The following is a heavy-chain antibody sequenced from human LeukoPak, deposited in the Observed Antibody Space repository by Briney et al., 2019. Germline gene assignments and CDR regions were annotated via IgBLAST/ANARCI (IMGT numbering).Heavy chain of an antibody. Sequence: GESLKISCKGSGYSFTNYWIGWVRQMSGKGLEWMGVIHPGDSDTRYSPSFQGHVTISVDKSISTAYLQWSSLEASDTAMYYCARLGQQFAFDYWGQGTLVTVSS. CDR3: ARLGQQFAFDY. J-gene: IGHJ4*02. D-gene: IGHD6-13*01. CDR1: GYSFTNYW. V-gene: IGHV5-51*01. CDR2: IHPGDSDT.